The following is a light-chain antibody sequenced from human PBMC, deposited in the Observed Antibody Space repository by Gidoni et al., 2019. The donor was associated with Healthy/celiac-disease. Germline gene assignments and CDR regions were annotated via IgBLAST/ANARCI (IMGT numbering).Light chain of an antibody. CDR3: QQYNNWPPMYT. Sequence: EIVMTQSPATLSVSPGERATLSCRASQSVSSNLAWYQQKPGQAPRLLIYGASTRATGIPARFSGSVSGTEFTLTIRILQSEDFAVYYCQQYNNWPPMYTFGQGTKLEIK. V-gene: IGKV3-15*01. J-gene: IGKJ2*01. CDR2: GAS. CDR1: QSVSSN.